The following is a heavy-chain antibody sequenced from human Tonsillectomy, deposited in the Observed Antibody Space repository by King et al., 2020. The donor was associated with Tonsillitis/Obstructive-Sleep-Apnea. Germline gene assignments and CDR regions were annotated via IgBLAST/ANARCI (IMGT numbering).Heavy chain of an antibody. J-gene: IGHJ6*02. CDR2: ISYDGTKT. Sequence: VQLVESGGGVVQPGRSLRLSCAASGFTFSSYSMHWVRQAPGKGLEGVALISYDGTKTYYADSVKGPFTITRDSSKNSLYMQINSLRTGDAAVYYCAKDPFLYVSGGVYYTGMHVWGQGTTATVPS. V-gene: IGHV3-30*04. D-gene: IGHD3-10*01. CDR3: AKDPFLYVSGGVYYTGMHV. CDR1: GFTFSSYS.